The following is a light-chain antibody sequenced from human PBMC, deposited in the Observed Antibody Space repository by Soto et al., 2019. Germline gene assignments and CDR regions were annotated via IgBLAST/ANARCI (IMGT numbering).Light chain of an antibody. J-gene: IGLJ3*02. CDR1: NSDVGGYNY. Sequence: QSALTQPRSVSGSPGQSVTISCTGTNSDVGGYNYVSWYQQHPGKAPKLMIYDVSKRPSGVPDRFSGSKSGNTASLTISGLQAVDEADYYCCSYAGSYTWVFGGGTKVTVL. CDR3: CSYAGSYTWV. V-gene: IGLV2-11*01. CDR2: DVS.